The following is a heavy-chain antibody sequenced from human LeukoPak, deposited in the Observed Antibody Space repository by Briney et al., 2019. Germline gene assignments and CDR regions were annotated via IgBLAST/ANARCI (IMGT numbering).Heavy chain of an antibody. V-gene: IGHV3-23*01. CDR3: SKAGDTNYYRHGDY. Sequence: GGSLRLSCAASGFTFSSYAMTWVRQAPGKGLEWVSSISINSGGTYYADSVKGRFTISRDNSKNTLYLQMNNLRGEDTALYYCSKAGDTNYYRHGDYWGQGTLATVSS. CDR1: GFTFSSYA. CDR2: ISINSGGT. J-gene: IGHJ4*02. D-gene: IGHD4-11*01.